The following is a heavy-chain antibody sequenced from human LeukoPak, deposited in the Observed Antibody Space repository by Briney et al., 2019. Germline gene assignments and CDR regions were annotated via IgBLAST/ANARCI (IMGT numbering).Heavy chain of an antibody. CDR1: GGTFSSYA. CDR2: FDPEDGET. Sequence: ASVKVSCKAPGGTFSSYAISWVRQAPGKGLEWMGGFDPEDGETIYAQKFQGRVTMTEDTSTDTAYMELSSLRSEDTAVYYCATWYYYDSSGYYFPYWSQGTLVTVSS. D-gene: IGHD3-22*01. V-gene: IGHV1-24*01. CDR3: ATWYYYDSSGYYFPY. J-gene: IGHJ4*02.